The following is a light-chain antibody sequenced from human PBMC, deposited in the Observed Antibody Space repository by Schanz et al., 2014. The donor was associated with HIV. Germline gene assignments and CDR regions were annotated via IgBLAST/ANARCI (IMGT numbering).Light chain of an antibody. CDR3: LQYNDNPLT. V-gene: IGKV1-9*01. J-gene: IGKJ4*01. CDR1: HDISNY. Sequence: IQLTQSPSSLSASVGDKVTITCRASHDISNYLAWYQQRSGRAPKFLIYAASTLQSGAPSRFSGSGSGTEFSLTISSLQPEDFATYYCLQYNDNPLTFGGGTKVEIK. CDR2: AAS.